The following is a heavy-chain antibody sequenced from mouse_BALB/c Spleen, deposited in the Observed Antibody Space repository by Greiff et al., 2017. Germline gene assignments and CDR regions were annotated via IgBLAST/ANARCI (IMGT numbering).Heavy chain of an antibody. CDR2: IWTGGGT. V-gene: IGHV2-9-2*01. CDR1: GFSLTSYD. Sequence: VKLMESGPGLVAPSQSLSITCTVSGFSLTSYDISWIRQPPGKGLEWLGVIWTGGGTNYNSAFMSRLSISKDNSKSQVFLKMNSLQTDDTAIYYCVRDDYDAYWGQGTLVTVSA. J-gene: IGHJ3*01. CDR3: VRDDYDAY. D-gene: IGHD2-4*01.